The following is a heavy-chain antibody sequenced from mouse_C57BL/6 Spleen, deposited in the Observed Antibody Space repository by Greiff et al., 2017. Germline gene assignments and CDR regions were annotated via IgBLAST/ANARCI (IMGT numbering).Heavy chain of an antibody. CDR2: IDPSDSET. D-gene: IGHD2-3*01. J-gene: IGHJ3*01. CDR1: GYTFTSYW. V-gene: IGHV1-52*01. Sequence: QVQLQQPGAELVRPGSSVKLSCKASGYTFTSYWMHWVKQRPIQGLEWIGNIDPSDSETHYNQKFKDKATLTVDTSSSTAYMQLSSLTSEDSAVYYCARSLDGCYAFAYWGQGTLVTASA. CDR3: ARSLDGCYAFAY.